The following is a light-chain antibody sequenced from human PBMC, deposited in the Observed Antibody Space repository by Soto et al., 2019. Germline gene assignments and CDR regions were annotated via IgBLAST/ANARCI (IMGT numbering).Light chain of an antibody. CDR1: QGINNW. V-gene: IGKV1D-12*01. Sequence: DIQMTQSPSSVSASVGDRVTITCRASQGINNWLAWYQQKPGEPPKLLIYNTSNLQSGVPSRFSGSGPGTDITLTISSLQPEDFATYYCQQANSFPLTFGGGTKVEIK. J-gene: IGKJ4*01. CDR2: NTS. CDR3: QQANSFPLT.